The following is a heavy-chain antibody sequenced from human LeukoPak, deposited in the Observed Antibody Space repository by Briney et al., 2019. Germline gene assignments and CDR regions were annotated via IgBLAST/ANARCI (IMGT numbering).Heavy chain of an antibody. CDR1: GFTFSSYE. Sequence: GGSLRLSCAASGFTFSSYEMNWVRQAPGKGLEWVSYISSSGSTIYYADSVKGRFTISRDNAKNSLYLQMNSLRVEDTAVYYCVCLGLGGLSLDWGQGTLVTVSS. V-gene: IGHV3-48*03. D-gene: IGHD3-16*01. J-gene: IGHJ4*02. CDR2: ISSSGSTI. CDR3: VCLGLGGLSLD.